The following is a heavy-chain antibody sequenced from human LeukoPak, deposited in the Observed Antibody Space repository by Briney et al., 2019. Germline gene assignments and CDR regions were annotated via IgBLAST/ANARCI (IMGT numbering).Heavy chain of an antibody. V-gene: IGHV3-21*01. CDR1: GFTFSSYS. D-gene: IGHD2-2*01. CDR3: ARAEGCSSTSCYYYYGMDV. Sequence: PGGSLRLSCAASGFTFSSYSMSWVRQAPGKGLEWVSSISSSSSYIYYADSVKGRFTISRDNAKNSLYLQMNSLRAEDTAVYYCARAEGCSSTSCYYYYGMDVWGQGTTVTVSS. J-gene: IGHJ6*02. CDR2: ISSSSSYI.